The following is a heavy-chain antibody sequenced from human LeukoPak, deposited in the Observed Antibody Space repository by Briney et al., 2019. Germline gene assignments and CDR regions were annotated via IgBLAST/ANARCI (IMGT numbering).Heavy chain of an antibody. V-gene: IGHV1-2*02. CDR2: ISPKTGAT. CDR1: GYTFTGYY. D-gene: IGHD6-19*01. Sequence: ASVRISCKPSGYTFTGYYIHWVRHAPGQRLEWLGWISPKTGATMFVQKFQDRVSMTRDTSLGTAYLELTSLTADHTALYYCSRDRGGSGWPRPFYFEFGGQGTLVTVSS. CDR3: SRDRGGSGWPRPFYFEF. J-gene: IGHJ4*02.